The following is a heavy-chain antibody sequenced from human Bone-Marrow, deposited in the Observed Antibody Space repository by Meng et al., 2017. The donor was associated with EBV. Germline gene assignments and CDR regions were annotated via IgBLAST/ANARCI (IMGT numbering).Heavy chain of an antibody. V-gene: IGHV1-2*06. J-gene: IGHJ4*02. CDR2: INPNSGGT. D-gene: IGHD6-13*01. Sequence: QVPLVQHGVEVKKPGASGKVSCKASGYTFTGYYMHWVRQAPGQGLEWMGRINPNSGGTNYAQKFQGRVTMTRDTSISTAYMELGRLRSDDTAVYYCARVLGVIAAVPGYWGQGTLVTASS. CDR3: ARVLGVIAAVPGY. CDR1: GYTFTGYY.